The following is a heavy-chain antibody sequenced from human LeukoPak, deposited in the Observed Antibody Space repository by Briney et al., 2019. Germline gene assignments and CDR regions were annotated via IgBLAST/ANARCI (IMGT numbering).Heavy chain of an antibody. J-gene: IGHJ4*02. V-gene: IGHV4-39*07. CDR2: IYNSEST. D-gene: IGHD3-22*01. CDR3: ASGEPRYSSRIVVGDN. CDR1: GGSISSRSYY. Sequence: SETLSLTCTVSGGSISSRSYYWGWIRQPPGKGLEWIGSIYNSESTYYNPSLKSRVTISVDTSKNQMSLKVSSVTAADTAVYYCASGEPRYSSRIVVGDNWGQGTLVTVSS.